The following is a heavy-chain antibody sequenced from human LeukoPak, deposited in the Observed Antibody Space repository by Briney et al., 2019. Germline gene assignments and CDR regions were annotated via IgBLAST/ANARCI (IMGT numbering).Heavy chain of an antibody. Sequence: AGGSLRLSCAASGFIFSNAWMSWVRQGPGKGLEWVGRIRSKTDGGTTDFAAPVKGRFTISRDDSQNTLFLHMNSLKTEDTAVYYCTTATQHWGQGTLVTVSS. CDR3: TTATQH. CDR2: IRSKTDGGTT. V-gene: IGHV3-15*01. J-gene: IGHJ4*02. CDR1: GFIFSNAW.